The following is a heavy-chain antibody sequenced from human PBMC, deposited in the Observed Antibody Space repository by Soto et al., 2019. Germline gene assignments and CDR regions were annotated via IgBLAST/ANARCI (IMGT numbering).Heavy chain of an antibody. V-gene: IGHV1-69*13. D-gene: IGHD5-12*01. CDR2: IIPMFGSA. CDR1: GGTFSSYA. CDR3: ARGPRDGYKYYYYYYGRDV. J-gene: IGHJ6*02. Sequence: SVKVSCKASGGTFSSYAISWVRQAPGRGLEWMGGIIPMFGSATYVQKFRGRVTITADESTSTAYMELSSLRSEDTAVYYCARGPRDGYKYYYYYYGRDVWGQGTTVTVSS.